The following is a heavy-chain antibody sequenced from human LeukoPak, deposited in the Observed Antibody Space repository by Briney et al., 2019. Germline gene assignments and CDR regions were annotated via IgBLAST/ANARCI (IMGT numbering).Heavy chain of an antibody. J-gene: IGHJ4*02. V-gene: IGHV1-69*04. CDR2: IIPILGIA. D-gene: IGHD6-13*01. CDR1: GGTFSSYA. Sequence: GASVKVSCKASGGTFSSYAISWVRQAPGQGLEWMGRIIPILGIANYAQKFQGRVTITADKSTSTAYMELSSLRSEDTAVYYCARVQSIAAAAPGYWGQGTLVTVSS. CDR3: ARVQSIAAAAPGY.